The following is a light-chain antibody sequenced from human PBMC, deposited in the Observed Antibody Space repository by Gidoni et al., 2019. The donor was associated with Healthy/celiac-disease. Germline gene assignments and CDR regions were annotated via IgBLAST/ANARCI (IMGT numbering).Light chain of an antibody. CDR3: CSYAGSSTP. V-gene: IGLV2-23*02. J-gene: IGLJ2*01. CDR2: EVS. Sequence: QSALTQPASVSGSPGQSITLSCTGNSSDVGSYNLVSWYQQHPGKAPKLMIYEVSKRPSGVSNRFSGSKSGNTASLTISGLQAEDEADYYCCSYAGSSTPFGGGTKLTVL. CDR1: SSDVGSYNL.